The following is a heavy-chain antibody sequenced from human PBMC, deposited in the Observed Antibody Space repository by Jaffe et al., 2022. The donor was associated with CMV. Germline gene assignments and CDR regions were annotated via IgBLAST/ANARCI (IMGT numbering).Heavy chain of an antibody. D-gene: IGHD3-10*01. V-gene: IGHV4-34*01. CDR1: GGSFSAYY. CDR2: IDHSGST. Sequence: QVQLQQWGAGLLKPSETLSLTCAISGGSFSAYYWSWIRQPPGKGLEWIGEIDHSGSTSYNPSLKSRVTISVDTSKNQFSLMLTSVTAADTAVYYCARAGYGSGGYYSVLTALSNWFDPWGQGTLVTVSS. J-gene: IGHJ5*02. CDR3: ARAGYGSGGYYSVLTALSNWFDP.